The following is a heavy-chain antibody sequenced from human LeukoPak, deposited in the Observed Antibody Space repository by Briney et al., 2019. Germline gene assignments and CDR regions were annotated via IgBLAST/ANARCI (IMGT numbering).Heavy chain of an antibody. Sequence: GESLKISCKGSGYSFTTYWIGWVRQMPGKGLEWMGIIYPGDSDTRYSPSFQGQVTMTADKSIGTAYLQWSSLKASDTAMYYCARQGLGGGDGSGAFDIRGQGTMVTVSS. CDR2: IYPGDSDT. CDR1: GYSFTTYW. D-gene: IGHD2-21*02. J-gene: IGHJ3*02. V-gene: IGHV5-51*01. CDR3: ARQGLGGGDGSGAFDI.